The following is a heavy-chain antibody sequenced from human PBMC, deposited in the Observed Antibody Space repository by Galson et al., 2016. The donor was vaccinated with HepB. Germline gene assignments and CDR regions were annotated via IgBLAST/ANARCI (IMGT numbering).Heavy chain of an antibody. V-gene: IGHV1-3*01. CDR2: INAGNDNT. CDR1: GYTLSSYA. D-gene: IGHD3-9*01. CDR3: ARDPNYDILTGLYGMDV. Sequence: SCKASGYTLSSYAMYWVRQAPGQRLEWMGWINAGNDNTKYSQKFQGRVTITRDTSASTAYMELSSLRSEDTAVYYCARDPNYDILTGLYGMDVWGQGTTVTVSS. J-gene: IGHJ6*02.